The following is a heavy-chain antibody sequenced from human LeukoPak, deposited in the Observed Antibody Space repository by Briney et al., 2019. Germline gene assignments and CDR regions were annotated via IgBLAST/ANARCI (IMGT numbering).Heavy chain of an antibody. V-gene: IGHV3-64*01. J-gene: IGHJ4*02. CDR2: ISSDGGSP. D-gene: IGHD2-15*01. Sequence: GGSLRLSCAASGFTFSSYAMHWVRQAPGKRLEYVSGISSDGGSPFHVNSVKGRFTISRDNSKDTLYLQMGSLRAEDMAVYYCAREYCSGGRCQYYFDYWGQGTLVTVSS. CDR3: AREYCSGGRCQYYFDY. CDR1: GFTFSSYA.